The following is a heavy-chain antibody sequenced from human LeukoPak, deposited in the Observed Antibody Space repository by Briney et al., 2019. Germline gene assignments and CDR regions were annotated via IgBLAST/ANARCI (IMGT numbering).Heavy chain of an antibody. CDR1: GYTFNNYG. CDR3: ARDDYGDSKGRFDP. CDR2: ISVYNGNT. J-gene: IGHJ5*02. V-gene: IGHV1-18*01. Sequence: ASVKVSCKASGYTFNNYGITWVRQAPGQGLEWMGWISVYNGNTNYAQKLQGRLTMTTDTSTSTAYMELRSLRSDDTAVYYCARDDYGDSKGRFDPWGQGTLVTVSS. D-gene: IGHD4-17*01.